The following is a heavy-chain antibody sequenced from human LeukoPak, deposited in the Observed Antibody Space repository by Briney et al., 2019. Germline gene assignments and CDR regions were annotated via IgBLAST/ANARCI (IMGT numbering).Heavy chain of an antibody. CDR3: ARVHRLVPGPFHI. V-gene: IGHV4-61*01. CDR1: GGSVSSGSYH. Sequence: SETLSLTCTVSGGSVSSGSYHWSWIRQPPGKGLEWIGNIYYSGSTNYNPSLKSRVTISVDTSKNQFSLNLRSVTAADTAVFYCARVHRLVPGPFHIWGQGTMVIVSS. CDR2: IYYSGST. J-gene: IGHJ3*02. D-gene: IGHD6-6*01.